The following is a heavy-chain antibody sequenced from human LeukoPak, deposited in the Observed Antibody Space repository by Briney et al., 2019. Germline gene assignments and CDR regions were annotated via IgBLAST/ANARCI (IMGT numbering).Heavy chain of an antibody. CDR2: MNPNSGNT. CDR1: GYTFTSSD. CDR3: ARVVVVAATNWFDP. V-gene: IGHV1-8*01. J-gene: IGHJ5*02. Sequence: GASVKVSCKASGYTFTSSDINWVRQATGQGLEWMGWMNPNSGNTGYAQKFQGRVTMTRNTFISTAYMELSSLRSEDTAVYYCARVVVVAATNWFDPWGQGTLVTVSS. D-gene: IGHD2-15*01.